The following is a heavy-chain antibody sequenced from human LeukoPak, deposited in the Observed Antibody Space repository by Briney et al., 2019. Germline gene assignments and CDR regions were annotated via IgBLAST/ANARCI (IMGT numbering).Heavy chain of an antibody. Sequence: PGGSLRLSXAASGFTFSNAWMSWVRQAPGKGLEWGGRIKSKTDGGATDYAAPVKGRFTISRDDSKNTLYLQMDSLKTDDTAVYYCTTDLYFDWLFGGGDYWGQGTLVTVSS. CDR2: IKSKTDGGAT. CDR3: TTDLYFDWLFGGGDY. D-gene: IGHD3-9*01. J-gene: IGHJ4*02. V-gene: IGHV3-15*01. CDR1: GFTFSNAW.